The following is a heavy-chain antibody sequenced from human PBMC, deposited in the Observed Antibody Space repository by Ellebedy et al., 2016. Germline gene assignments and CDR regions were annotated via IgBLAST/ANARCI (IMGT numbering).Heavy chain of an antibody. Sequence: GGSLRLSCAASGFTFSSDSMNWVRQAPGEGLEWVSYISSSSSTIYYADSVKGRFTISRDNAKNSLYLQMNSLRDEDTAVYYCARGMAPAAWLDGMDVWGQGTTVTVSS. CDR2: ISSSSSTI. D-gene: IGHD6-19*01. CDR1: GFTFSSDS. CDR3: ARGMAPAAWLDGMDV. V-gene: IGHV3-48*02. J-gene: IGHJ6*02.